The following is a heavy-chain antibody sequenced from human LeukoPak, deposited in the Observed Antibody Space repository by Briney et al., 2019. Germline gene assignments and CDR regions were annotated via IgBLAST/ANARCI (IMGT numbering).Heavy chain of an antibody. CDR1: GGSFSGYY. CDR3: ARGRGGFAVYYFDH. CDR2: INHSGST. V-gene: IGHV4-34*01. J-gene: IGHJ4*02. D-gene: IGHD6-19*01. Sequence: SETLSLTCAVYGGSFSGYYWSWIRQPPGKGLEWIGEINHSGSTNYNPSLKSRVTISVDTSKNQFSLKLSSVTAADTAVYYCARGRGGFAVYYFDHWGQGTLVTVSS.